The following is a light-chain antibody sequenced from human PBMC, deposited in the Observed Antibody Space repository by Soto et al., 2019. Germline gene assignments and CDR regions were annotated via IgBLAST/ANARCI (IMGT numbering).Light chain of an antibody. CDR2: DAS. CDR1: PGIGSN. V-gene: IGKV1D-13*01. Sequence: AIQLTPSPSSLSASVGDRVTITCRASPGIGSNLAWYHQKPGKAPKVLIYDASTLESGVPSRFSGSQSGTDFTLTISSLQPEDFATYYCQQFTYLPVAFGGGTKVEI. J-gene: IGKJ4*01. CDR3: QQFTYLPVA.